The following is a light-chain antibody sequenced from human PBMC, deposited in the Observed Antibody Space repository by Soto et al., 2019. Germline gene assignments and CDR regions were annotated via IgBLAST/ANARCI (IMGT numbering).Light chain of an antibody. J-gene: IGKJ5*01. CDR3: QQRQYWPPIT. V-gene: IGKV3-11*01. CDR2: DAY. Sequence: EIVLTQSPATLSLSPGERATLSCRASQSFRGLLAWYQQKPGQAPRLLIYDAYNRATGIPPRFSGSGSGTDFTLTISSLEPEDFAIYYCQQRQYWPPITFGQGTRLEIK. CDR1: QSFRGL.